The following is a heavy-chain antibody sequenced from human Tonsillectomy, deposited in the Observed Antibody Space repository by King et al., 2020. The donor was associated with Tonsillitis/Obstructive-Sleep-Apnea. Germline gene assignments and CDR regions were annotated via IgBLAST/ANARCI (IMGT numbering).Heavy chain of an antibody. Sequence: QLVQSGAEVKKPGASVKASCKASGYTFTTYGISWVRQAPGQGLEWMGWISAYNGDTNHAQKLRGRVTMTTDTSTSTAYMEVRSLRSDDTAVYYCARDSMSHYYDSSDYYTFDYWGQGTLVTVSS. J-gene: IGHJ4*02. V-gene: IGHV1-18*01. CDR1: GYTFTTYG. D-gene: IGHD3-22*01. CDR2: ISAYNGDT. CDR3: ARDSMSHYYDSSDYYTFDY.